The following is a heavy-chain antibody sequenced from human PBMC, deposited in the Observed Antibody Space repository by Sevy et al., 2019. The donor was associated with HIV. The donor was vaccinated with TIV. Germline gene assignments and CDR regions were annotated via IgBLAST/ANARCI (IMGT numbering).Heavy chain of an antibody. D-gene: IGHD3-3*01. CDR1: GFTFSSNW. CDR3: ARAQQVTMLVVIGGLYFDL. J-gene: IGHJ4*02. CDR2: VKQDMSEK. Sequence: GGSLRLSCAASGFTFSSNWMTWVRQAPGKGLEWVANVKQDMSEKYYADSVKGRFTISRDNAKNLLFLQMNSLRDEDTAAYYCARAQQVTMLVVIGGLYFDLWGQGTLVTVSS. V-gene: IGHV3-7*01.